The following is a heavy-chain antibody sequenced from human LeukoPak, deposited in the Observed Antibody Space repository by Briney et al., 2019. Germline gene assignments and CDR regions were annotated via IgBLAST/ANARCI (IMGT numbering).Heavy chain of an antibody. CDR2: IYTSGST. CDR1: GGSISSNSYY. CDR3: ARDRRDMVRGINIVRQYHYYYYMDV. J-gene: IGHJ6*03. Sequence: PSETLSRTCTVSGGSISSNSYYWSWIRQPAGKGLEWIGRIYTSGSTNYNPSLKSRVTISVDTSKNQFSLKLCSVPAADTAVYSCARDRRDMVRGINIVRQYHYYYYMDVWGKGTTVTVSS. V-gene: IGHV4-61*02. D-gene: IGHD3-10*01.